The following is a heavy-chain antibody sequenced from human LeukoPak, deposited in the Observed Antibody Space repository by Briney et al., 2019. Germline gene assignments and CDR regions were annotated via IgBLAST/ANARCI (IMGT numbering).Heavy chain of an antibody. J-gene: IGHJ6*03. CDR2: IYPGDSDT. Sequence: GESLKISCKGSGYSFTSYWIGWVRQMPGKGLEWMGIIYPGDSDTRYSPSFQGQVTISADKSISTAYLQWSSLKASDTAMYYCARHNPPQYDILTGKPIWLYYKLVWGKGTTVTISS. D-gene: IGHD3-9*01. CDR1: GYSFTSYW. CDR3: ARHNPPQYDILTGKPIWLYYKLV. V-gene: IGHV5-51*01.